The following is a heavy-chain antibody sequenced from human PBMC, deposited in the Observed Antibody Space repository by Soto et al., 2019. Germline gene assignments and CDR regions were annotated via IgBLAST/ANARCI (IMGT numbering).Heavy chain of an antibody. CDR2: IIPIFATV. J-gene: IGHJ4*02. CDR3: ARGGRGYSSAPRYHVDY. V-gene: IGHV1-69*01. CDR1: GGSFSSNP. D-gene: IGHD5-18*01. Sequence: QVQLVQSGSEVKKPGSSVKVYCKASGGSFSSNPISWVRQAPGQGLEWMAGIIPIFATVHYAQKFQGRVTITADESTSTASMELTSLRSEDTAVYFCARGGRGYSSAPRYHVDYWGQGTLVTVSS.